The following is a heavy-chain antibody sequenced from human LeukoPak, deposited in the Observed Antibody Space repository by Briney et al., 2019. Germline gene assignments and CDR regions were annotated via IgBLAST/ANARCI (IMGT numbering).Heavy chain of an antibody. J-gene: IGHJ4*02. CDR1: GYTFTTNG. CDR3: ATDDNYSPLVH. D-gene: IGHD1-1*01. Sequence: ASVKVSCTASGYTFTTNGITWVRQAPGQGLEWMGWISTYNHNANYAQKFQGRVTLTADTSTKTLYMELRSLRSDDTAVYFCATDDNYSPLVHWGQGTLVTVAS. V-gene: IGHV1-18*01. CDR2: ISTYNHNA.